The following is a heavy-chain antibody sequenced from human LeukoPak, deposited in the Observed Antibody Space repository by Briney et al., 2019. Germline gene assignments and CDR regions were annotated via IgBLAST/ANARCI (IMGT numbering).Heavy chain of an antibody. Sequence: ASVKVSCKASGYTFTGYYMHWMRQAPGQGLEWMGRINPNSGGTNYAQKFQGRVTMTRDTSTSTVYMELSSLRSEDTAVYYCARVTGGERAFDIWGQGTMVTVSS. J-gene: IGHJ3*02. CDR3: ARVTGGERAFDI. V-gene: IGHV1-2*06. D-gene: IGHD1-14*01. CDR2: INPNSGGT. CDR1: GYTFTGYY.